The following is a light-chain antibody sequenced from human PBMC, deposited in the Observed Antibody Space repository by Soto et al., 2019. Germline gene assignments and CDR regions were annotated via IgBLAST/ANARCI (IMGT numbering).Light chain of an antibody. Sequence: DIQMTQSPSTLSASVGDRVTITCRASQSISSWLAWYQQKPGKAPKLLIYKASSLESGVPSRFIGSGSGTEFTLTISSLQPDDFATYYCQQYNSYSWTFGQGPKVEIK. CDR3: QQYNSYSWT. V-gene: IGKV1-5*03. J-gene: IGKJ1*01. CDR1: QSISSW. CDR2: KAS.